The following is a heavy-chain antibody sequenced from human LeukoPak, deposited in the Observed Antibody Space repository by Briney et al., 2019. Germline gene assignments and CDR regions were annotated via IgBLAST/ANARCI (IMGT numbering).Heavy chain of an antibody. D-gene: IGHD6-13*01. V-gene: IGHV1-2*02. J-gene: IGHJ4*02. CDR1: GYTFTGYY. CDR3: ARDYSTSWYDY. CDR2: ISPNSGGT. Sequence: ASVKVSCKASGYTFTGYYIHWVRRAPGQGLEWMGWISPNSGGTNYAQKFQGRVTMTRDTSISTAYMELSRLRSDDTGVYYCARDYSTSWYDYWGQGTLVTVSS.